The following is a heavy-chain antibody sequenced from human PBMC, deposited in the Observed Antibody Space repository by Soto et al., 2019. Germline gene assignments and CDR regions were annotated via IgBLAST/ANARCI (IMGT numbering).Heavy chain of an antibody. CDR1: GDSVSSNSAA. J-gene: IGHJ6*03. CDR2: TYYRSKWYN. V-gene: IGHV6-1*01. D-gene: IGHD6-6*01. CDR3: ARGGVAARPPRYYYYMDV. Sequence: QSQTLSLTCAISGDSVSSNSAAWNWIRQSPSRGLEWLGRTYYRSKWYNDYAVSVKSRITINPDTSKNQFSLQLNSVTPEDTAVYYCARGGVAARPPRYYYYMDVWGKGTTVTVSS.